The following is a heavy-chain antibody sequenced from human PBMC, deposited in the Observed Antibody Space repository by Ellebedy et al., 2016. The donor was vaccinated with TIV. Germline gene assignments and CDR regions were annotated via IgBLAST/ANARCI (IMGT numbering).Heavy chain of an antibody. J-gene: IGHJ4*02. Sequence: GESLKISXAASGFTFSNYWMTWVRQAPGKGLEWVANIKQDGSEKNYVDSVKGRFTISRDNAKNSLYLQMNSLRAEDTAVYYCATHTMGRGTSISFFDYWGQGTLVAVSS. D-gene: IGHD3-10*01. CDR2: IKQDGSEK. CDR3: ATHTMGRGTSISFFDY. CDR1: GFTFSNYW. V-gene: IGHV3-7*03.